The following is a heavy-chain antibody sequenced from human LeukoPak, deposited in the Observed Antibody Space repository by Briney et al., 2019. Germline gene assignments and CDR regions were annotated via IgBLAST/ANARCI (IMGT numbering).Heavy chain of an antibody. CDR3: ARRSYDILTGYLGPNWFDP. CDR1: GYSFTSYW. CDR2: IYPGDSDT. D-gene: IGHD3-9*01. Sequence: GESLKISCKGSGYSFTSYWIGWVRQMPGKGLEWMGIIYPGDSDTRYSPSFQGQVTISADKSISTAYLQWSSLKASDTAMYYCARRSYDILTGYLGPNWFDPWGQGTLVTVSS. V-gene: IGHV5-51*01. J-gene: IGHJ5*02.